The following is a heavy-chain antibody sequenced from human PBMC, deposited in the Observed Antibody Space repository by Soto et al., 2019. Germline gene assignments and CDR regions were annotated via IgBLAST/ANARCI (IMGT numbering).Heavy chain of an antibody. J-gene: IGHJ6*02. D-gene: IGHD1-7*01. CDR3: AIHGGITGTFFGNYYYYGMDV. CDR2: IYYSGST. CDR1: GGSISSSSYY. V-gene: IGHV4-39*01. Sequence: SETLSLTCTVSGGSISSSSYYWGWIRQPPGKGLEWIGSIYYSGSTYYNPSLKSRVTISVDTSKNQFSLKLSSVTAADTAVYYCAIHGGITGTFFGNYYYYGMDVWGQGTTVTVSS.